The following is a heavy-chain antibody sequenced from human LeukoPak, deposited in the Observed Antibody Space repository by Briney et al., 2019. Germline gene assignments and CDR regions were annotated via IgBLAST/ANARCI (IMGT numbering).Heavy chain of an antibody. D-gene: IGHD3-16*02. Sequence: GWSLRLSCAASGFTFSSYSMNWVRQAPGKGLEWVSSISSDSTLIFYAVSVKGRFTISRDNAKNSLYLQMNRLRAEDTAVYYCARDSGYYDYVWGSYRYTDGFDYCGQGTLVTVSS. CDR1: GFTFSSYS. V-gene: IGHV3-21*01. J-gene: IGHJ4*02. CDR3: ARDSGYYDYVWGSYRYTDGFDY. CDR2: ISSDSTLI.